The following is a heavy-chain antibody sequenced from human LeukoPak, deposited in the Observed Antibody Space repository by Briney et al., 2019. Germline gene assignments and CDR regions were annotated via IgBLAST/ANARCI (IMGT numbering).Heavy chain of an antibody. CDR2: ISSSSSYI. V-gene: IGHV3-21*04. D-gene: IGHD6-19*01. CDR3: AREGGIAVADKGLDY. Sequence: GGSLRLSCAASGFTFSSYSMNWVRQAPGKGLEWVSSISSSSSYIYYADSVKGRFTISRDNAKNSLYLQMNSLRAEDTALYYCAREGGIAVADKGLDYWGQGTLVTVSS. J-gene: IGHJ4*02. CDR1: GFTFSSYS.